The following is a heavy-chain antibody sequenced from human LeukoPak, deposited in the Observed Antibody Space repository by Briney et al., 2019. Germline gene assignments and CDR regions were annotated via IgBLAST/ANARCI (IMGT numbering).Heavy chain of an antibody. CDR1: GFTFNTYG. V-gene: IGHV3-30*18. CDR2: ISVDGNNK. D-gene: IGHD2-2*01. CDR3: AKAAYCTSTSCHFSGYAQRPLDS. Sequence: GRSLRLSCVASGFTFNTYGIHWVRQAPGKGLEWVAGISVDGNNKDYSDSVKGRFTISRDNSKNTLYLQMNSLRAEDTAAYYCAKAAYCTSTSCHFSGYAQRPLDSWGQGTLVTVSS. J-gene: IGHJ4*02.